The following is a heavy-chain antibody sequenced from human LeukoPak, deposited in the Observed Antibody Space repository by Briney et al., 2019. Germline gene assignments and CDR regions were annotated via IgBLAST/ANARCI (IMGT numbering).Heavy chain of an antibody. V-gene: IGHV3-15*01. CDR3: TTDWSTCYYDTRGGFDY. CDR1: RFRLRVAW. Sequence: GGSLRHSSAPPRFRLRVAWTSCVRQAPGKGLEWVGRSKSKTDGGTTDYTAPVKGRFTISRDDSKSTLYLQMNSLKTEDAAVYYCTTDWSTCYYDTRGGFDYGGQGTLVIVSS. J-gene: IGHJ4*02. D-gene: IGHD3-22*01. CDR2: SKSKTDGGTT.